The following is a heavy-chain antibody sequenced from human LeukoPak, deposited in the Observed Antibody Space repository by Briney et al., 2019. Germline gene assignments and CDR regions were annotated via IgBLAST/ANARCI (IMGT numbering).Heavy chain of an antibody. CDR3: ARGCSRYDSFYYYGMDV. J-gene: IGHJ6*02. V-gene: IGHV4-59*01. CDR2: IYDSGST. D-gene: IGHD3-3*01. Sequence: SETLSLTCNVSGGSISSDYWSWIRQPPGKGLEWIGYIYDSGSTNYNPSLKSRVTISVDTSKNQFSLKLSSVTAADTAVYYCARGCSRYDSFYYYGMDVWGQGTTVTVSS. CDR1: GGSISSDY.